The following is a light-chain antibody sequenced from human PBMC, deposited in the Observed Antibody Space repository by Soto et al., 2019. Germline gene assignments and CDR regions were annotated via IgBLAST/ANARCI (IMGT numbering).Light chain of an antibody. CDR2: VAF. V-gene: IGKV1-39*01. J-gene: IGKJ2*01. CDR1: QTIDNN. Sequence: DIQMTQSPSSLSASVGDRVTITCRASQTIDNNLNWYQQKPGKAPRLLIYVAFSLQSGVPSRFSGSGSGTDFPLTISSLQHDDFATYFCQQSFRIPYTCRQGTIMEIK. CDR3: QQSFRIPYT.